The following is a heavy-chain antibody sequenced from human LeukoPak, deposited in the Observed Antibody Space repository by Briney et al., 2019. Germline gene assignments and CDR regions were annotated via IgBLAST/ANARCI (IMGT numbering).Heavy chain of an antibody. Sequence: PGGSLRLSCAASGFTFSDYYMGWIRQAPGKGRECVSYISSSGNTTYHADSVKGRFTISRDNAKNSLYLQMSSLRAEDTAVYYCAREYWGYYDDSGYPFDNWGQGTLVTVSS. CDR2: ISSSGNTT. J-gene: IGHJ4*02. V-gene: IGHV3-11*04. CDR1: GFTFSDYY. CDR3: AREYWGYYDDSGYPFDN. D-gene: IGHD3-22*01.